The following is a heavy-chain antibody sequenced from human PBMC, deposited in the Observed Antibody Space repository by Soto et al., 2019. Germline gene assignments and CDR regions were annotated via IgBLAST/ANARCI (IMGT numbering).Heavy chain of an antibody. CDR3: ARDSRGGTRSNAFDI. CDR2: ISSSSSYI. J-gene: IGHJ3*02. V-gene: IGHV3-21*01. Sequence: GGSLRLSCAASGFTFSSYSMNWVRQAPGKGLEWVSSISSSSSYIYYADSVKGRFTISRDNAKNSLYLQMNSLRAEDTAVYYCARDSRGGTRSNAFDIWGQGTMVTVSS. CDR1: GFTFSSYS. D-gene: IGHD3-10*01.